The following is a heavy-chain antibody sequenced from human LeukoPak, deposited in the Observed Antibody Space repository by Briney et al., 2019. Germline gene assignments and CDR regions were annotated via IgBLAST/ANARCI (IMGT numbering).Heavy chain of an antibody. CDR1: GFTFSDYY. D-gene: IGHD3-22*01. CDR2: ISGSSSYT. CDR3: ARHGLYDSSDYWTFQH. J-gene: IGHJ1*01. V-gene: IGHV3-11*06. Sequence: PGGSLRLSRAASGFTFSDYYMSWIRQAPGKGLEWVTYISGSSSYTNYADSVKGRFTISRDNAKNSLYLQMNSLRAEDTAVYYCARHGLYDSSDYWTFQHWGQGTLVTVSS.